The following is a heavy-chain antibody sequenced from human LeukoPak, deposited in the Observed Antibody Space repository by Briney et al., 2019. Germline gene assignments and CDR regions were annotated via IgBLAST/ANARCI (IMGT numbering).Heavy chain of an antibody. J-gene: IGHJ1*01. D-gene: IGHD2-2*02. CDR3: AKDDLYCSSTSCYISYFQH. V-gene: IGHV3-30*02. CDR1: GFTFSSYG. Sequence: GGSLRLSCAASGFTFSSYGMHWVRQAPGKGLEWVAFIRYDGSNKYYADSVKGRFTISRDNSKNTLYLQMNSLRAEDTAVYYCAKDDLYCSSTSCYISYFQHWGQGTLVTVSS. CDR2: IRYDGSNK.